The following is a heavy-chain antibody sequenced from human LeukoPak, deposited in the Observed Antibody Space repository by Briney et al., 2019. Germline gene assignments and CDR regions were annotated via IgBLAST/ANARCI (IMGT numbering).Heavy chain of an antibody. D-gene: IGHD2-2*02. CDR1: GYTFTGYY. J-gene: IGHJ6*02. CDR3: AATDIVVVPAAINCYYGMDV. V-gene: IGHV1-2*02. CDR2: INPNSGGT. Sequence: ASVKVSCKASGYTFTGYYMHWVRQAPGQGLEWMGWINPNSGGTNYAQKFQGRVTMTRDTSISTAYMELSRLRSDDTAVYYCAATDIVVVPAAINCYYGMDVWGQGTTVTVPS.